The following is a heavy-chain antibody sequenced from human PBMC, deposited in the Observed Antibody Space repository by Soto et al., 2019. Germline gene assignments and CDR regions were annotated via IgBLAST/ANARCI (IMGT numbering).Heavy chain of an antibody. Sequence: ASVKVSCKASGYTFASYAISWMRQAPGRGLEWMGWISAYNGNTNYAQKLQGRVTMTTDTSTSTAYMELSSLRSEDTAVYYCARVGFSSHAFDIWGQGTMVTVSS. CDR1: GYTFASYA. J-gene: IGHJ3*02. D-gene: IGHD3-3*01. V-gene: IGHV1-18*01. CDR2: ISAYNGNT. CDR3: ARVGFSSHAFDI.